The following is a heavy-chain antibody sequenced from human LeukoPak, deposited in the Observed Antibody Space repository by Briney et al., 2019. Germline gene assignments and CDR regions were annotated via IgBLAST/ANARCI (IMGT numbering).Heavy chain of an antibody. V-gene: IGHV1-2*02. CDR3: ARDITMIVVGEAFDI. CDR1: GYTFTSYY. CDR2: INPNSGGT. Sequence: ASVKVSCKASGYTFTSYYMHWVRQAPGQGLEWMGWINPNSGGTNYAQKFQGRVTMTRDTSISTAYMELSRLRSDDTAVYYCARDITMIVVGEAFDIWGQGTMVTVSS. D-gene: IGHD3-22*01. J-gene: IGHJ3*02.